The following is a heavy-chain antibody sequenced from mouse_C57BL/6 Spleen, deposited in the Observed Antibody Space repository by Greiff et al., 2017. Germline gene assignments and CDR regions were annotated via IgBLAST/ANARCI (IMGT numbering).Heavy chain of an antibody. CDR1: GYSFTSYY. J-gene: IGHJ3*01. CDR2: IYPGSGNT. Sequence: QVQLQQSGPELVKPGASVKISCKASGYSFTSYYIHWVKQRPGQGLEWIGWIYPGSGNTKYNEKFKGKATLTADTSSSTAYMQLSSLTSEDSAVYYCARIYGSSPAWFAYWGQGTLVTVSA. D-gene: IGHD1-1*01. V-gene: IGHV1-66*01. CDR3: ARIYGSSPAWFAY.